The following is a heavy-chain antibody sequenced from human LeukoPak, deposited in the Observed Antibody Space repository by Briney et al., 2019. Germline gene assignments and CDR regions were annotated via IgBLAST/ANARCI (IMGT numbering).Heavy chain of an antibody. Sequence: PSETLSLTCTVSGGSISSYYWSWIRQPPGKGLEWIGEINHSGSTNYNPSLKSRVTISVDTSKNQFSLKLSSVTAADTAVYYCARVPRSGSYSSYWGQGTLVTVSS. D-gene: IGHD1-26*01. J-gene: IGHJ4*02. CDR3: ARVPRSGSYSSY. CDR1: GGSISSYY. V-gene: IGHV4-34*01. CDR2: INHSGST.